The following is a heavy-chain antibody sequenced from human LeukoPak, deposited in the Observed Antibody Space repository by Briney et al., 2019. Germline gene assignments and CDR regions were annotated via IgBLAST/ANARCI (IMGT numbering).Heavy chain of an antibody. V-gene: IGHV4-39*01. CDR1: GGSISSSTYY. CDR2: IYYSGST. J-gene: IGHJ4*02. D-gene: IGHD2/OR15-2a*01. Sequence: KSSETLSLTCTVSGGSISSSTYYWGWIRQPPGKGLEWIGTIYYSGSTYYNPSLKSRVTISVDTSKNQFSLKLSSVTAADTAVYYCARARRVNFYASSGWAYWGQGTLVTVSS. CDR3: ARARRVNFYASSGWAY.